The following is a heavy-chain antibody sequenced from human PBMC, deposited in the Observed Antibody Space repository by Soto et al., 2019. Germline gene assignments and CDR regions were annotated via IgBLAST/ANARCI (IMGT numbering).Heavy chain of an antibody. CDR3: AREIGVAGIHY. J-gene: IGHJ4*02. Sequence: QVQLVQSGAEVKKPGSSVKVSCKASGGTFSSYTISWVRQAPGQGLEWMGRIIPILGIANYAQKFQGRVTITADKATSTADMELSSLRSEDTAVYYCAREIGVAGIHYWGQGTLVTVSS. CDR1: GGTFSSYT. V-gene: IGHV1-69*08. CDR2: IIPILGIA. D-gene: IGHD6-19*01.